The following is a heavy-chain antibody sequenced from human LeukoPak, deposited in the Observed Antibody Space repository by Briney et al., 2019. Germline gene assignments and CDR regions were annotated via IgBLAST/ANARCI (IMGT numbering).Heavy chain of an antibody. V-gene: IGHV3-74*01. Sequence: GGSLRLSCAASGFTFSSYWMNWVRQAPGKGLVWVSRINSDGSNTKYADSVKGRFTISRDNARNSLYLQMNSLRAEDTAVYYCAREGRAYRYSSSWYPTPSWFDPWGQGTLVTVSS. CDR1: GFTFSSYW. D-gene: IGHD6-13*01. CDR2: INSDGSNT. CDR3: AREGRAYRYSSSWYPTPSWFDP. J-gene: IGHJ5*02.